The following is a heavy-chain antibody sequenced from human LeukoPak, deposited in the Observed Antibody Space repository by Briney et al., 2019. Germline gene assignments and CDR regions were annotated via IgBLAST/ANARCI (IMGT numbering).Heavy chain of an antibody. Sequence: PSETLSLTCAVYGGSFSGYYWSWIRQPPGKGLEWIGEIKHSGSTNYNPSLKSRVTISVDTSKNQFSLKLSSVTAAGTAVYYCAREASTGLFDYWGQGTLVTVSS. CDR2: IKHSGST. J-gene: IGHJ4*02. CDR1: GGSFSGYY. V-gene: IGHV4-34*01. CDR3: AREASTGLFDY. D-gene: IGHD4-17*01.